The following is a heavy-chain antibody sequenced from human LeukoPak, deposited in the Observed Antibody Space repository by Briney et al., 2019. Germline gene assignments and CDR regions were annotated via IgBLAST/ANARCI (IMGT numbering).Heavy chain of an antibody. V-gene: IGHV3-7*01. J-gene: IGHJ6*03. CDR2: IKQDGSEK. CDR1: GFTFSSYW. Sequence: GGSLRLSCAASGFTFSSYWMSWVRQAPGKGLEWVANIKQDGSEKYYVDSVKGRFTISRDNAKNSLYLQMNSLRAEDTAVYYCAREFPTYYDFSGTPQYCYMDVWGKGTTVTVSS. CDR3: AREFPTYYDFSGTPQYCYMDV. D-gene: IGHD3-3*01.